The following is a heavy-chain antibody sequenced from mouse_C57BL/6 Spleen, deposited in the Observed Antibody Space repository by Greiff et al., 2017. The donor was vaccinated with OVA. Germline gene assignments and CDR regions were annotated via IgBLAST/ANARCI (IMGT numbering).Heavy chain of an antibody. J-gene: IGHJ3*01. Sequence: DVKLQESGPGLVKPSQSLSLTCSVTGYSITSGYYWNCIRQFPGNKLEWMGYISYDGSNNYNPSLKNRISITRDTSKNQFFLKLNSVTTEDTATYYCARDGSYDYEGWFAYWGQGTLVTVSA. V-gene: IGHV3-6*01. CDR1: GYSITSGYY. CDR3: ARDGSYDYEGWFAY. D-gene: IGHD2-4*01. CDR2: ISYDGSN.